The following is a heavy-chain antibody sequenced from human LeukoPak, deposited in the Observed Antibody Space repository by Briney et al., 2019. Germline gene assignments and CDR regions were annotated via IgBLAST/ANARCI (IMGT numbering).Heavy chain of an antibody. V-gene: IGHV3-30*01. CDR2: ISYDGSNK. Sequence: PGGSLRLSCAASGFTVSTNYMSWVRQAPGKGLEWVAVISYDGSNKYYADSVKGRFTISRDNSKNTLYLQMNSLRAEDTAVYYCARDRIRSYSYGYEAAAAPDYWGQGTLVTVSS. CDR1: GFTVSTNY. J-gene: IGHJ4*02. D-gene: IGHD5-18*01. CDR3: ARDRIRSYSYGYEAAAAPDY.